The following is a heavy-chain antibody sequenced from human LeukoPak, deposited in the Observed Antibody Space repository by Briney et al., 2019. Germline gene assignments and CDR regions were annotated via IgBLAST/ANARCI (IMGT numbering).Heavy chain of an antibody. Sequence: PSETLSLTCTVSGGSISSYYWSWIRQPAGKGLEWIGRIYTSGSTNYNPFLKSRVTMSVDTSKNQFSLKLSSVTAADTAVYYCAKDPTKSIAGDYWGQGTLVTVSS. J-gene: IGHJ4*02. CDR3: AKDPTKSIAGDY. CDR2: IYTSGST. D-gene: IGHD6-6*01. V-gene: IGHV4-4*07. CDR1: GGSISSYY.